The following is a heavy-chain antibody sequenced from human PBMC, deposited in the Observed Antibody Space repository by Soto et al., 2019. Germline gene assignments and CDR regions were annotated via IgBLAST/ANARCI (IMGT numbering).Heavy chain of an antibody. Sequence: GGSLRLSCAASGFTFSSYAMSWVRQAPGKGLEWVSAISGSGGSTHYADSVKGRFTISRDNSKNTLYLQMNSLRAEDTAVYYCATVGAYYYYGMDVWGQGTTVTVSS. CDR3: ATVGAYYYYGMDV. J-gene: IGHJ6*02. V-gene: IGHV3-23*01. D-gene: IGHD1-26*01. CDR1: GFTFSSYA. CDR2: ISGSGGST.